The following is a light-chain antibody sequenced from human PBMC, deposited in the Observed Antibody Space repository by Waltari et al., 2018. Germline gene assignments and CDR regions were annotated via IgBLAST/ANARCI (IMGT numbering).Light chain of an antibody. CDR3: ISYTTRRLWV. Sequence: QSALTQPASVAGSPGQSSSISCTGTSSDVGSSNYCSWYQQHPGPPPKLMIYDVTKRPSGVSHRFSGSKSGNTASLTISGLQAEDEADYYCISYTTRRLWVFGGGTQLTVL. J-gene: IGLJ3*02. V-gene: IGLV2-14*03. CDR1: SSDVGSSNY. CDR2: DVT.